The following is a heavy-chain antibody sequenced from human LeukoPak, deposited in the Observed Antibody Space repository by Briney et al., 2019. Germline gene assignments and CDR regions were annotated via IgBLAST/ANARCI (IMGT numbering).Heavy chain of an antibody. Sequence: GGSLRLSCAASGFTFSSYAMHWVRQASGKGLEWVAVISYDGSNKYYADSVKGRFTISRDNSKNTLYLQMNSLRAEDTAVYYCAREWTAFDYWGQGTLVTVSS. CDR1: GFTFSSYA. CDR3: AREWTAFDY. J-gene: IGHJ4*02. CDR2: ISYDGSNK. V-gene: IGHV3-30*01. D-gene: IGHD3/OR15-3a*01.